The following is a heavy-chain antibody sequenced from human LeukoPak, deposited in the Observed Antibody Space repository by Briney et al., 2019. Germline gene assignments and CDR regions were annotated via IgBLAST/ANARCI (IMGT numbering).Heavy chain of an antibody. CDR2: IYPGDSDT. CDR3: ARGDYGDFRVFYTLFDY. D-gene: IGHD4-17*01. V-gene: IGHV5-51*01. J-gene: IGHJ4*02. Sequence: GESLKISCKGSGYNFTNLWIGWVPQMPGKGLEWMGIIYPGDSDTRYSPSFQGQVTISADKSISTAYLQWSSLKASDTAMYYCARGDYGDFRVFYTLFDYWGQGTLVTVSS. CDR1: GYNFTNLW.